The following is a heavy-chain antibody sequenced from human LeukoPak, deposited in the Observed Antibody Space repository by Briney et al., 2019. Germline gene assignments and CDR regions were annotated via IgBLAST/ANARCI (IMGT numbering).Heavy chain of an antibody. Sequence: PSETLSLTCTVSGGSISSGDYYLSWIRQPPGKGLEWIGYIYYSGSTYYNPSLKSRVSISVDTSKNQFSLKLSSVTAADTAVYYCARGRFLEWSPLDYWGQGTLVTVSS. V-gene: IGHV4-30-4*08. D-gene: IGHD3-3*01. CDR3: ARGRFLEWSPLDY. J-gene: IGHJ4*02. CDR2: IYYSGST. CDR1: GGSISSGDYY.